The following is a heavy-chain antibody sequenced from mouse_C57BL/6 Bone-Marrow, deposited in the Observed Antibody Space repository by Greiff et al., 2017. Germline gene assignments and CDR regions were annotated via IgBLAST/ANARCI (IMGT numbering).Heavy chain of an antibody. CDR1: GYTFTDYY. Sequence: EVQLQQSGPELVKPGASVKISCKASGYTFTDYYMNWVKQSHGKSLEWIGDINPNNGGNSYNQKFKGKATLTVYKSSSTAYMELRSLTSEDSAVYYCARYWGVYYDYDDAYWGQGTLVTVSA. CDR3: ARYWGVYYDYDDAY. V-gene: IGHV1-26*01. D-gene: IGHD2-4*01. CDR2: INPNNGGN. J-gene: IGHJ3*01.